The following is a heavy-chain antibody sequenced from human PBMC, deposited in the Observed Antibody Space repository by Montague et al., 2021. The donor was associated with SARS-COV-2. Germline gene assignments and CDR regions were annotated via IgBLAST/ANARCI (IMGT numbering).Heavy chain of an antibody. D-gene: IGHD3-16*02. Sequence: SETLSLTCAVYGGSFSGYYWSWIRQPPGKGLEWIGEINHSGSTNYNPSLKSRVTISVDTSKNQFSLKLSSVTAADTAVYYCARGYDYVWGSYRYLHWFDPWGQGTLVPASS. CDR2: INHSGST. CDR3: ARGYDYVWGSYRYLHWFDP. CDR1: GGSFSGYY. V-gene: IGHV4-34*01. J-gene: IGHJ5*02.